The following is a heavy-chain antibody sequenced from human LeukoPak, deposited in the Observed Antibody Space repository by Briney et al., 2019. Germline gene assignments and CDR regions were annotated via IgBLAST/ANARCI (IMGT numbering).Heavy chain of an antibody. Sequence: GGSLRLSCAASGFIFSTYWMHWVRQAPGRGLVWVSRINSDGSSTNYADSVKGRFIISRDNAKNTLYLQMNSLRADDTAVYYCARARLMNWFDPWGLGTLVIVSS. D-gene: IGHD2-8*01. CDR3: ARARLMNWFDP. V-gene: IGHV3-74*01. CDR1: GFIFSTYW. CDR2: INSDGSST. J-gene: IGHJ5*02.